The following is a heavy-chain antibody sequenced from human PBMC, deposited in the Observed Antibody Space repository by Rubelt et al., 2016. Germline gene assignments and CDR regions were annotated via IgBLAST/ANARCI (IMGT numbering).Heavy chain of an antibody. V-gene: IGHV3-21*01. CDR3: ARDSLDMVVEDWYFDL. Sequence: EVQLVDSGGGLVQPGGSLRLSCAASGFTLSSYAMSWVRQAPGKGLVWVSYISSKGTYYSYVDSVKGRFTISRDNAKNSLFLEMENLRAEDTAVYYCARDSLDMVVEDWYFDLGCRGTLVTVSS. D-gene: IGHD2-15*01. J-gene: IGHJ2*01. CDR1: GFTLSSYA. CDR2: ISSKGTYY.